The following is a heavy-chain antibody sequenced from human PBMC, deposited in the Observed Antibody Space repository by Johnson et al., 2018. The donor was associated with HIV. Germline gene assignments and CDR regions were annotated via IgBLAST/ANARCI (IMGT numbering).Heavy chain of an antibody. CDR1: GFTFSTYV. J-gene: IGHJ3*02. V-gene: IGHV3-30-3*02. D-gene: IGHD3-3*01. Sequence: QVQLVESGGGVVQPGVSLRLSCAASGFTFSTYVMHWVRQAPGKGLEWVAVVSYETTNKHYADSVKGRFTISRDNSKNTLYLQMNSLRAEDTAVYYCAKTRLRFLEWYDAFDIWGQGTMVTVSS. CDR2: VSYETTNK. CDR3: AKTRLRFLEWYDAFDI.